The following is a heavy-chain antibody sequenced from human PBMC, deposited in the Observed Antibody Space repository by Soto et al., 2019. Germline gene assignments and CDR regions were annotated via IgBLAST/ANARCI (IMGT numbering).Heavy chain of an antibody. Sequence: PGESLKISCKGSGYSLTSYWIGWVRQMPGKGLEWMGIIYPGDSDTRYSPSFQGQVTISADKSISTAYLQWSSLKASDTAMYYCARQGLGYSSGWYVDYWGQGTLVTVSS. CDR1: GYSLTSYW. D-gene: IGHD6-19*01. CDR3: ARQGLGYSSGWYVDY. CDR2: IYPGDSDT. V-gene: IGHV5-51*01. J-gene: IGHJ4*02.